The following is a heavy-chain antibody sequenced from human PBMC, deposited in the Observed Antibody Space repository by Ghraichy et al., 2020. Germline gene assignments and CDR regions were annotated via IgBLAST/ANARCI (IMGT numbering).Heavy chain of an antibody. J-gene: IGHJ4*02. CDR1: GFTFGDYA. Sequence: GGSLRLSCTASGFTFGDYAMSWVRQAPGKGLEWVGFIRSKAYGGTTEYAASVKGRFTISRDDSKSIAYLQMNSLKTEDTAVYYCTRDTGDYERTFDYWGQGTLVTVSS. CDR3: TRDTGDYERTFDY. V-gene: IGHV3-49*04. D-gene: IGHD4-17*01. CDR2: IRSKAYGGTT.